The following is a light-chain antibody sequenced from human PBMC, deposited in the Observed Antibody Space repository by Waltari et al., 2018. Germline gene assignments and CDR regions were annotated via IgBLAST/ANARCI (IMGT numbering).Light chain of an antibody. CDR3: TSYTSRHSLV. Sequence: QSALTQPASVSGSPGQSITISCTGTSRDVGDYDWVSWYQQYPGKAPKVVIFDFSYRPSGVSNRFSGSKSGNTASLTISGLQAEDEADYYCTSYTSRHSLVFGTGTKVTVL. CDR2: DFS. J-gene: IGLJ1*01. V-gene: IGLV2-14*03. CDR1: SRDVGDYDW.